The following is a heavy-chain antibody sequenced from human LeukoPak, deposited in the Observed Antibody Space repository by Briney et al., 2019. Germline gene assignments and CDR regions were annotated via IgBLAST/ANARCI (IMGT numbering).Heavy chain of an antibody. J-gene: IGHJ3*02. CDR2: IYHSGST. Sequence: PSGTLSLTCTVSGYSLSSGYYWGWIRQPPGKGLEWIGYIYHSGSTYYNPSLKSRVTISVDRSKNQFSLKLSSVTAADTAVYYCARGRYCSSTSCNIGDDAFDIWGQGTMVTVSS. CDR3: ARGRYCSSTSCNIGDDAFDI. CDR1: GYSLSSGYY. V-gene: IGHV4-38-2*02. D-gene: IGHD2-2*02.